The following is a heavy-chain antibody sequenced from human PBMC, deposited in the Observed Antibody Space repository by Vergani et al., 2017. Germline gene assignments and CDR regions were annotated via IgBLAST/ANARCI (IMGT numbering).Heavy chain of an antibody. V-gene: IGHV3-53*04. CDR2: IYTGGST. CDR1: GFTVSSSY. J-gene: IGHJ4*02. Sequence: EVQLVESGGGLVQPGGSLRLSCAASGFTVSSSYMSWVRQAPGKGLEWVSVIYTGGSTYYADSGKGRFTITRHNSKNTLYLQMNSLRAEDTAMYYCARGGRGRGVSAPDYWGQGALVTVSS. CDR3: ARGGRGRGVSAPDY. D-gene: IGHD3-10*01.